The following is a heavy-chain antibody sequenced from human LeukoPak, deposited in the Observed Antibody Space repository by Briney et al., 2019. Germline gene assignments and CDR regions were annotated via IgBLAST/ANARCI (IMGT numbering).Heavy chain of an antibody. CDR3: ARGATMSSYYFDY. V-gene: IGHV1-69*01. J-gene: IGHJ4*02. D-gene: IGHD1-26*01. CDR2: IIPIFGTA. Sequence: SVKVSCKASGGTFSSYAIGWVRQAPGQGLEWMGGIIPIFGTANYAQKFQGRVTITADESTSTAYMELSSLRSEDTAVYYCARGATMSSYYFDYWGQGTLVTVSS. CDR1: GGTFSSYA.